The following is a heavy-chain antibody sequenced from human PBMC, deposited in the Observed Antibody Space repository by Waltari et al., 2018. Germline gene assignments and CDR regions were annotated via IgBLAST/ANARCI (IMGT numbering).Heavy chain of an antibody. Sequence: QLPLQASGPGLVKTLATLSLTCTALGGSISSSSYYWGWIRLPPGKGLEWIGNIYYSGSTYYDPSLKSRVTISVYTSKNQFSLKLSSVTAADTAVYYCARIVVPAYYYYYMDVWGKGTTVTISS. CDR1: GGSISSSSYY. CDR3: ARIVVPAYYYYYMDV. J-gene: IGHJ6*03. V-gene: IGHV4-39*07. CDR2: IYYSGST. D-gene: IGHD2-2*01.